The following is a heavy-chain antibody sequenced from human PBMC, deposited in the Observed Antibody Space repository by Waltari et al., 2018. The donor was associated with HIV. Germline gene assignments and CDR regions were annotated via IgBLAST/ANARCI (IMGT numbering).Heavy chain of an antibody. CDR1: AITLKNAW. V-gene: IGHV3-15*02. D-gene: IGHD1-26*01. CDR3: TTFEMGTTRNC. CDR2: IRSKTDGGGT. Sequence: VQLVESGGALVTPGGCLNISCSVSAITLKNAWPGWVRQDPGTGPQWIGNIRSKTDGGGTDYAAPLSGRFAISTDDFNNTMFLEMKTLKVDDTAVYYCTTFEMGTTRNCWGQGTLVTVSS. J-gene: IGHJ4*02.